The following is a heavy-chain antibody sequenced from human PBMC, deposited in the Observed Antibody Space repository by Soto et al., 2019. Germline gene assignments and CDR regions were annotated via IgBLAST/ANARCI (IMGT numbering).Heavy chain of an antibody. D-gene: IGHD5-12*01. J-gene: IGHJ4*02. V-gene: IGHV4-39*01. CDR2: IYYSGST. Sequence: SETLSLTCTVSGGSISSSSYYWGWIRQPPGKGLEWIGSIYYSGSTYYNPSLKSRVTISVDTSKNQFTLKLSSVTAADTAVYYCARTTNMEMATTYFDYWGQGTLVTVSS. CDR3: ARTTNMEMATTYFDY. CDR1: GGSISSSSYY.